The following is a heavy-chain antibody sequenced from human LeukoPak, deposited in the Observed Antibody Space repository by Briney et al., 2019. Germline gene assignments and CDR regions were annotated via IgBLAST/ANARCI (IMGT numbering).Heavy chain of an antibody. CDR3: ARHYSSGWSKYYYYYYYMDV. Sequence: GESLKISCKGSGYSFTSYWIGWVRQMPGKGLEWMGIIYPGDSDTRYSPSFQGQVTISADKSISTAYLQWSSLKASDTAMYYCARHYSSGWSKYYYYYYYMDVWGKGTTVTVSS. D-gene: IGHD6-19*01. CDR1: GYSFTSYW. J-gene: IGHJ6*03. V-gene: IGHV5-51*01. CDR2: IYPGDSDT.